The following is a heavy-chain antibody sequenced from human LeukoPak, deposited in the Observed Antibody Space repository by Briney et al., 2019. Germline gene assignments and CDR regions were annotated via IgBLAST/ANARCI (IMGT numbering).Heavy chain of an antibody. Sequence: PSETLSLTCTVSGGSISSGSYYWSWIRQPAGKGLEWIGRIYTSGSTNYNPSLKSRVTISVDKSKNQFSLKLSSVTAADTAVYYCAREELLSQPPTKVLGPWGQGTLVTVSS. CDR2: IYTSGST. CDR1: GGSISSGSYY. D-gene: IGHD3-10*01. CDR3: AREELLSQPPTKVLGP. V-gene: IGHV4-61*02. J-gene: IGHJ5*02.